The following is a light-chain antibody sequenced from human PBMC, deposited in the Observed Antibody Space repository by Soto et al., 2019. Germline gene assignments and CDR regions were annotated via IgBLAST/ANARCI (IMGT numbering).Light chain of an antibody. CDR1: SSDVGGYNY. CDR3: SSYTGSSNYVV. Sequence: QSVLTQPASVSGSPGPSITISCTGTSSDVGGYNYVSWYQQHPGKAPKLMIYDVSNRPSGVSNRFAGSKSGNTACLTISGLQAEDEADYYCSSYTGSSNYVVFVGGTKLTVL. V-gene: IGLV2-14*01. J-gene: IGLJ2*01. CDR2: DVS.